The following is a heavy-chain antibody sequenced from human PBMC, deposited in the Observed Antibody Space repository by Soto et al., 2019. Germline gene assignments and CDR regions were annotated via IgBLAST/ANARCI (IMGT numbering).Heavy chain of an antibody. Sequence: QVQLVQSGAEVKKPGSSVKVSCKASGGTFSSYAISWVRQAPGQGLEWMGGSIPIFGTANYAQKFQGRVTITADESTSTAYMELSSLRSEDTAVYYCARGWRTVVRGYFQHWGQGTLVTVSS. D-gene: IGHD2-15*01. V-gene: IGHV1-69*12. CDR3: ARGWRTVVRGYFQH. CDR1: GGTFSSYA. J-gene: IGHJ1*01. CDR2: SIPIFGTA.